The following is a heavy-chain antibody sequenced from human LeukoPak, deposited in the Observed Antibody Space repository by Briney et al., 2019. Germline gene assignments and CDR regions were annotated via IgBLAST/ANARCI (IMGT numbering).Heavy chain of an antibody. Sequence: SETLSLTCTVSSGSIRSSSYFWGWIRQPPGKGLEWIGSISYSGSTYSNPSLKSRVSISVDTSKNQFSLELSSVIAADAALYYCARHKPRRGYTFVSFDSWGQGTLVTVSS. V-gene: IGHV4-39*01. D-gene: IGHD5-12*01. J-gene: IGHJ4*02. CDR3: ARHKPRRGYTFVSFDS. CDR1: SGSIRSSSYF. CDR2: ISYSGST.